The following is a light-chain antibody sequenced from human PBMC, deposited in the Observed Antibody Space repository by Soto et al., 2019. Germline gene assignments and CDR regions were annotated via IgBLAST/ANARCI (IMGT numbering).Light chain of an antibody. Sequence: EIVLTQSPAILSLSPGERATLSCRASQSLSTYLAWYQQKPGQAPRLLIYDATNRSTGIPARFSGSGSGTDFTLAISSLEPQDFAVYYCQQRSNWPLFTFGRGTRVDI. CDR1: QSLSTY. CDR2: DAT. J-gene: IGKJ3*01. V-gene: IGKV3-11*01. CDR3: QQRSNWPLFT.